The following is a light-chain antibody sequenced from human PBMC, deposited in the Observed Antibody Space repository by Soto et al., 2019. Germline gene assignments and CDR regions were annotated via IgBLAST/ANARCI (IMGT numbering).Light chain of an antibody. V-gene: IGKV3-15*01. J-gene: IGKJ1*01. CDR3: QQDNSSVLST. CDR1: QSLSSN. CDR2: RAS. Sequence: EIVMSQSPVTLSVSPGERATLSCRASQSLSSNLAWYQLKPGQAPRLLIYRASSRATGIPARFSGSGSGTEFTLTISSLQSEDFAIYYCQQDNSSVLSTFGQGTKVDIK.